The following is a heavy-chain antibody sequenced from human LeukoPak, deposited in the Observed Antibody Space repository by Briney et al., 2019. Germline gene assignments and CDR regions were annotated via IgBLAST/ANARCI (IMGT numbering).Heavy chain of an antibody. CDR2: IYPGDSDT. V-gene: IGHV5-51*01. J-gene: IGHJ4*02. Sequence: GESLKISCTVSGYSFTTYWIGWVRQMPGKGLEWMGIIYPGDSDTRYSPSFQGQVTISADKSISTAYLQWSSLKASDTAMYYCARLRGDFPSGSYLDYWGQGTLVTVSS. CDR1: GYSFTTYW. D-gene: IGHD1-26*01. CDR3: ARLRGDFPSGSYLDY.